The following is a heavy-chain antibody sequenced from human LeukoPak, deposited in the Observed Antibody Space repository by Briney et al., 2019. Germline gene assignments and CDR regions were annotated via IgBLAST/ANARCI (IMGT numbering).Heavy chain of an antibody. CDR1: GGSISSYY. J-gene: IGHJ4*02. V-gene: IGHV4-59*08. D-gene: IGHD5-24*01. CDR2: IYYSGST. CDR3: ARHWGDGYNRYYFDY. Sequence: SETLSLTCTVSGGSISSYYWSWIRQPPGKGLEWIGYIYYSGSTNYNPSLKSRVTISVDTSKNQFSLKLSSVTAADTAVYYCARHWGDGYNRYYFDYWGQGTLVTVSP.